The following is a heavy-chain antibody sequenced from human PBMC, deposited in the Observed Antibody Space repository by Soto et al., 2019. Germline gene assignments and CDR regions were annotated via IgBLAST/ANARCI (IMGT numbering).Heavy chain of an antibody. CDR2: IYYSGST. CDR3: ARVWEPYSSSWSLYYYYGMDV. CDR1: GGSVSSGSYY. V-gene: IGHV4-61*01. J-gene: IGHJ6*02. D-gene: IGHD6-13*01. Sequence: QVQLQESGPGLVKPSETLSLTCTVSGGSVSSGSYYWSWIRQPPGKGLEWIGYIYYSGSTNYNPSLKSRVTISVDTSKNQFSLKLSSVTAADTAVYYCARVWEPYSSSWSLYYYYGMDVWGRGTTVTVSS.